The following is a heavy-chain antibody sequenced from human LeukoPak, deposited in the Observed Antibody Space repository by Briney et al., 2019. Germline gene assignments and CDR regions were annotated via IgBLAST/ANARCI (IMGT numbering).Heavy chain of an antibody. V-gene: IGHV1-8*01. CDR1: GYSFSNFD. Sequence: ASLKLSCKASGYSFSNFDINWVRQAAGQGPEWVGSLDPHSEDTDYVEKVQGRVIMSKNNSINTAYLELRSLTSDDTAVYYCARSRRCYYMDVWRRGTTVAVSS. J-gene: IGHJ6*03. CDR2: LDPHSEDT. D-gene: IGHD4-17*01. CDR3: ARSRRCYYMDV.